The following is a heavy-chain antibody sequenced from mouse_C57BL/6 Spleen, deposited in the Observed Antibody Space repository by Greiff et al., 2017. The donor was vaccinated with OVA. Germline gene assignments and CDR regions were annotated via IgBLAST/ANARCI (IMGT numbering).Heavy chain of an antibody. J-gene: IGHJ4*01. CDR1: CYTFPSYW. CDR3: ARNPDYYGSRVYYARDY. Sequence: VQLQPPWAALVLPGASVKLSCKASCYTFPSYWLHWVKPRPGPGLEWIGEIDPSDSYTNYNQKFKGKSTLTVDKSSSTAYMQLSSLTSEDSAVYYCARNPDYYGSRVYYARDYWGQGTSVTVSS. D-gene: IGHD1-1*01. CDR2: IDPSDSYT. V-gene: IGHV1-69*01.